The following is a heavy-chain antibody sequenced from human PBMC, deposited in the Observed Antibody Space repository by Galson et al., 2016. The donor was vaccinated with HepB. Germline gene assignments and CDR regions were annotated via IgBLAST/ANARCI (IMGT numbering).Heavy chain of an antibody. Sequence: SETLSLTCTVSGGSVTSSLYYWGWVRQPPGKGLEWIGTGFYDGSTYYSPSLKNRVTISFDTSTNQFSLQLNSVTAADTAVYFCARHISGGSDYLYYYYAMDVWGQGTTVTVSS. CDR1: GGSVTSSLYY. D-gene: IGHD3-10*01. V-gene: IGHV4-39*01. J-gene: IGHJ6*02. CDR3: ARHISGGSDYLYYYYAMDV. CDR2: GFYDGST.